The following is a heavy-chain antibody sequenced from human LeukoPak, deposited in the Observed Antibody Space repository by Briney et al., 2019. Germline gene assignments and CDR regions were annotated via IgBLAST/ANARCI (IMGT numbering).Heavy chain of an antibody. CDR3: ARDNSYFDY. V-gene: IGHV3-33*08. CDR1: GFTFSSYA. D-gene: IGHD4-23*01. CDR2: IWYDGSKT. J-gene: IGHJ4*02. Sequence: PGGSLRLSCAASGFTFSSYAMSWVRQAPGKGLEWVAVIWYDGSKTYYGDSVKGRFTISRDNSKNTLYLQMNSLRAEDTAVYYCARDNSYFDYWGQGTLVTVSS.